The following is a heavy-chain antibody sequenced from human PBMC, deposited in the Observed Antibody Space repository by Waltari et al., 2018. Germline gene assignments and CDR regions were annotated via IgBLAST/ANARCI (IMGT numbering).Heavy chain of an antibody. J-gene: IGHJ6*03. Sequence: QVQLQESGPGLVKPSETLSLTCTVSGGSISSYYWSWIRQPPGKGLEWIGYFYYSGSTNYTPSLKSRVTISVDTAKNQFSLKLSSVTAADTAVYYCARADVPAFYYYYYMDVWGKGTTVTVSS. CDR1: GGSISSYY. D-gene: IGHD2-2*01. V-gene: IGHV4-59*13. CDR3: ARADVPAFYYYYYMDV. CDR2: FYYSGST.